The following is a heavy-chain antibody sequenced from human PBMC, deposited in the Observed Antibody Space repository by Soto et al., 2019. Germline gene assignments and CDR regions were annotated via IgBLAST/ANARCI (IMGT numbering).Heavy chain of an antibody. CDR1: GFTFSSYA. D-gene: IGHD1-1*01. CDR3: ARSPARPQWEQYFDY. J-gene: IGHJ4*02. V-gene: IGHV3-23*01. CDR2: ISGSGGST. Sequence: PGGSLRLSCAASGFTFSSYAMSWVRQAPGKGLEWVSAISGSGGSTYYADSVKGRFTISRDNSKNTLYLQMNSLRAEDTAVYYCARSPARPQWEQYFDYRGQGTLVTVSS.